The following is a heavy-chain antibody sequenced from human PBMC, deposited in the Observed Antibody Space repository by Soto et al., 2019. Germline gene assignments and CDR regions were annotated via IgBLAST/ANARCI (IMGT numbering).Heavy chain of an antibody. Sequence: QITLKESGPTLVKPSQPLTLTCTFSGFSLSTSGVGVGWIRQPPGKALEWLALIYWDDDTRYSPSLKSRLTITKDTSKKQVVLTVTNMDPVDTATYYCAHRPSLSAYYFDFWGQGTLVTVSS. J-gene: IGHJ4*02. V-gene: IGHV2-5*02. CDR2: IYWDDDT. CDR1: GFSLSTSGVG. CDR3: AHRPSLSAYYFDF. D-gene: IGHD3-3*01.